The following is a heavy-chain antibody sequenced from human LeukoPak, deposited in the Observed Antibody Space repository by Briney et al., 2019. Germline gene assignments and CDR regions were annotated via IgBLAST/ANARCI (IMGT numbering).Heavy chain of an antibody. V-gene: IGHV3-30*18. J-gene: IGHJ4*02. CDR3: AKRASSSWYDY. CDR2: ISYDGSNK. CDR1: GFTFSTYG. Sequence: GRSLRLSCAASGFTFSTYGMHWVRQAPGKGLEWVAVISYDGSNKYYADSVKGRFTISRDNSKNTLYLQMNSLRAEDTAVYYCAKRASSSWYDYWGRGTLVTVSS. D-gene: IGHD6-13*01.